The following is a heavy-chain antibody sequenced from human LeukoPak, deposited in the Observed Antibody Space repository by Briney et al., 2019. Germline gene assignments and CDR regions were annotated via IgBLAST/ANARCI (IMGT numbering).Heavy chain of an antibody. CDR1: GFSFSDHY. CDR2: IRGDGGRT. CDR3: GRSVMTAAGAIDY. V-gene: IGHV3-11*01. J-gene: IGHJ4*02. Sequence: PGGSLRLSCVASGFSFSDHYMTWIRQAPGKGLEWVSYIRGDGGRTYYGDSVKGRFTISRGNTKRSVDLQMNSLRADDTAIYYCGRSVMTAAGAIDYWGLGTLVTVSS. D-gene: IGHD6-25*01.